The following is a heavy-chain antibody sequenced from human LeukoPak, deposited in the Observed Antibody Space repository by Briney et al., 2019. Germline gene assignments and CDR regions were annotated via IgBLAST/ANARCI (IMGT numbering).Heavy chain of an antibody. D-gene: IGHD2-15*01. CDR3: ATALGYCSAGSCSKGY. V-gene: IGHV3-23*01. CDR2: ISGSGGST. Sequence: GGSLRLSCAASGFTFSSYAMSWVRQAPGKGLEWVSAISGSGGSTYYADSVKGRFTISRDNSRNTLYLQMNSLRAEDTAVYYCATALGYCSAGSCSKGYWGQGTLVTVSS. CDR1: GFTFSSYA. J-gene: IGHJ4*02.